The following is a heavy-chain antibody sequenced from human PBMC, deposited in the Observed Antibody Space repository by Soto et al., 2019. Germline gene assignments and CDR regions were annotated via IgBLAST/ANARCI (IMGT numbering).Heavy chain of an antibody. Sequence: GGSLRLCCAASGFTCDGYAKHWVRPARGKGLEWVSGISWNSGSIGYADSVKGRFTISRDNAKNSLYLQMNSLRAEDTALYYCAKGGGGFLEWSRDYDYYYMYVWGNGT. CDR1: GFTCDGYA. V-gene: IGHV3-9*01. CDR2: ISWNSGSI. D-gene: IGHD3-3*01. CDR3: AKGGGGFLEWSRDYDYYYMYV. J-gene: IGHJ6*03.